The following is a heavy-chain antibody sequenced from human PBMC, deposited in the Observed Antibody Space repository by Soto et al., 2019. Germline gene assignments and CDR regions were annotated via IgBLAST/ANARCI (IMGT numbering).Heavy chain of an antibody. V-gene: IGHV3-73*01. CDR3: TIVYDYGDYFYYYYGMDV. D-gene: IGHD4-17*01. CDR2: IRSKANSYAT. CDR1: RFTFSGSA. J-gene: IGHJ6*02. Sequence: PGGSLRLSCAASRFTFSGSAMHWVRQASGKGLEWVGRIRSKANSYATAYAASVKGRFTISRDDSKNTTYLQMNSLKTEDTAVYYCTIVYDYGDYFYYYYGMDVWGQGTTVTVSS.